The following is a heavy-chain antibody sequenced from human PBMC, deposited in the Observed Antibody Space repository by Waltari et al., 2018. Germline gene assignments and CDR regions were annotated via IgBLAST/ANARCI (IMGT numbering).Heavy chain of an antibody. CDR2: TNAGNGNT. Sequence: QVQLVQSGAEVKKPGASVKVSCKASGYTFTSYAMHCVRQAPGQRLEWMGWTNAGNGNTNYSQKCQGRVTITRDTSASTAYMELSSLRSEDTAVYYCARVGRVATIGAFDYWGQGTLVTVSS. D-gene: IGHD5-12*01. CDR3: ARVGRVATIGAFDY. J-gene: IGHJ4*02. CDR1: GYTFTSYA. V-gene: IGHV1-3*01.